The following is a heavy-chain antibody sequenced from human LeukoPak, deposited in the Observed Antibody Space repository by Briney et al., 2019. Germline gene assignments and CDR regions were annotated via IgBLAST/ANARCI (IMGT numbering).Heavy chain of an antibody. J-gene: IGHJ4*02. CDR1: GYTFTGYY. CDR3: ARVPIVVVPAGIDY. D-gene: IGHD2-2*01. V-gene: IGHV1-2*02. Sequence: GASVKVSCKASGYTFTGYYMHWVRQAPGQGLEWMGWINPNSGGTNYAQKFQGRVTMTRDTSISTAYMELSRLRSDDTAVYYCARVPIVVVPAGIDYWGQGTLVTVSS. CDR2: INPNSGGT.